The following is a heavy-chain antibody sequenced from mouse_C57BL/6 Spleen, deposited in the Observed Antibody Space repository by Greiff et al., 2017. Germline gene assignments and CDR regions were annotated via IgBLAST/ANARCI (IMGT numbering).Heavy chain of an antibody. CDR1: GYTFTDYE. D-gene: IGHD2-4*01. V-gene: IGHV1-15*01. Sequence: QVQLKESGAELVRPGASVTLSCKASGYTFTDYEMHWVKQTPVHGLEWIGAIDPETGGTAYNQKFKGKAILTADKSSSTAYMELRSLTSEDSAVYYGTRKGLPNLDYWGQGTTRTVSS. CDR3: TRKGLPNLDY. CDR2: IDPETGGT. J-gene: IGHJ2*01.